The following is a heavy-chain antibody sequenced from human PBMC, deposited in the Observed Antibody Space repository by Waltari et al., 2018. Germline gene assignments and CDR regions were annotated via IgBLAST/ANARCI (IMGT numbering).Heavy chain of an antibody. CDR1: GGSISSGSYY. Sequence: QVQLQESGPGLVKPSQTLSLTCTVSGGSISSGSYYWSWIRQPAGKGLEWIGRIHTSGSTNYNPSLKSRVTISVDTSKNQFSLKLSSVTAADTAVYYCARGDWGLGAFDIWGQGTMVTVSS. V-gene: IGHV4-61*02. CDR2: IHTSGST. CDR3: ARGDWGLGAFDI. J-gene: IGHJ3*02. D-gene: IGHD7-27*01.